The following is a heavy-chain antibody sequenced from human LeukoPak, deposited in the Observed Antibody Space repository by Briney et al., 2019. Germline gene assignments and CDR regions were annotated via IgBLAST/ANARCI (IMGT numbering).Heavy chain of an antibody. Sequence: GESLKISCKGSGYSFTSYWIGWVRQMPGKGLEWMGIIYPGDSDTRYSPSFQGQVTISADKSISTAYLQWSSLKASDTAMYYCARHPDYYDSSGYYYLDYWGQGTLVTVSS. CDR2: IYPGDSDT. CDR3: ARHPDYYDSSGYYYLDY. CDR1: GYSFTSYW. D-gene: IGHD3-22*01. J-gene: IGHJ4*02. V-gene: IGHV5-51*01.